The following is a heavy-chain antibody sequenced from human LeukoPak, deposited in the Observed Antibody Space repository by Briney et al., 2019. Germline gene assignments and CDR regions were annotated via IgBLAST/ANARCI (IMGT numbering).Heavy chain of an antibody. CDR2: ISSSGSTI. V-gene: IGHV3-48*03. CDR1: GFTFSSYE. J-gene: IGHJ3*02. D-gene: IGHD3-22*01. CDR3: ARVHPYYYDSSDAFDI. Sequence: PGGSLRLSCAASGFTFSSYEMNWVRQAPGKGLEWVSYISSSGSTIYYADSVKGRFTISRDNAKNSLYLQMNSLRAEDTAVYYCARVHPYYYDSSDAFDIWGQGTMVTVSS.